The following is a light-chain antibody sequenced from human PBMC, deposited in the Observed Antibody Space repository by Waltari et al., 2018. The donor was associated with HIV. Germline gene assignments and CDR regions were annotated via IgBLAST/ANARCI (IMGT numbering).Light chain of an antibody. V-gene: IGLV10-54*04. CDR1: SDNIGHEG. J-gene: IGLJ3*02. CDR2: RNN. Sequence: AGLTQPPSVSDELTHPVTLTCTGNSDNIGHEGPVWLQQHPGRPPKLLSYRNNGRPSGISDRFSTSRSGNTASLMIFDLQSGDEADYYCSAWDSRLASWVFGGGTRLTVL. CDR3: SAWDSRLASWV.